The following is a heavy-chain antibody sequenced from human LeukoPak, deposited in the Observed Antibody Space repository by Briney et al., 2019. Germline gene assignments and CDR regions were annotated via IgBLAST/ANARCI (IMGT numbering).Heavy chain of an antibody. CDR3: AKDESSSQYYFDY. J-gene: IGHJ4*02. D-gene: IGHD6-13*01. CDR1: GFTFSSYE. V-gene: IGHV3-48*03. Sequence: GGSLRLSCAASGFTFSSYEMNWVRQAPGKGLEWVSYISSSGSTIYYADSVKGRFTISRDNSKNTLYLQMNSLRAEDTAVYYCAKDESSSQYYFDYWGQGTLVTVSS. CDR2: ISSSGSTI.